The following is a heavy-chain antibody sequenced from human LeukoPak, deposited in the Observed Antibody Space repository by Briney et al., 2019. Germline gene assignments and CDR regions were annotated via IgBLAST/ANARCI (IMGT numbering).Heavy chain of an antibody. J-gene: IGHJ3*02. CDR1: GYTFTSYG. D-gene: IGHD3-3*01. Sequence: ASVKVSCKASGYTFTSYGISWVRQAPGQGLEWMGWISAYNGNTNYAQKLQGRVTMTTDTSTSTAYMELRSLRSDDTAVYYCARDDALYYDFWSGYSAFDIWGQGTMVTVSS. CDR3: ARDDALYYDFWSGYSAFDI. V-gene: IGHV1-18*01. CDR2: ISAYNGNT.